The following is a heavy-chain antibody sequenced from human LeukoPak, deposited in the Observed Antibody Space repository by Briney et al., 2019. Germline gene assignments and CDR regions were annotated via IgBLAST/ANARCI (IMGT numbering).Heavy chain of an antibody. D-gene: IGHD6-19*01. CDR1: GFTFYDYA. CDR3: AKGSEQWLPENWFDP. J-gene: IGHJ5*02. CDR2: ISWNSGSI. Sequence: GGSLRLSCAASGFTFYDYAMHWVRQAPGKGLEWVSGISWNSGSIGYADSVKGRFTISRDKAKNSLYLQMNSLRAEDMALYYCAKGSEQWLPENWFDPWGEGTLLPVSS. V-gene: IGHV3-9*03.